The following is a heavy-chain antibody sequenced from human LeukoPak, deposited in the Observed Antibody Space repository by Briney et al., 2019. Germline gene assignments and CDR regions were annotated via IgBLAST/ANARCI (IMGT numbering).Heavy chain of an antibody. CDR2: IYTSGST. Sequence: SETLSLTCAVSGASITSYYWTWIRQPPGKGLEWIGRIYTSGSTNYNPSLKSRVTMSVDTSKNQFSLKLSSVTAADTAVYYCARVPGYYMDVWGKGTTVTISS. J-gene: IGHJ6*03. CDR3: ARVPGYYMDV. V-gene: IGHV4-4*07. CDR1: GASITSYY.